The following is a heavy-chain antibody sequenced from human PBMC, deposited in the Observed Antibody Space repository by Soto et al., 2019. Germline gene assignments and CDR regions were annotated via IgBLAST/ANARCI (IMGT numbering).Heavy chain of an antibody. J-gene: IGHJ6*02. CDR3: ARDPRYDFWSGAYGMDV. Sequence: PSETLSLTCTVSGGSISSGGYYWSWIRQHPGKGLEWIGYIYYSGSTYYNPSLKSRVTISVDTSKNQFSLKLSSVTAADTAVYYCARDPRYDFWSGAYGMDVWGQGTTVTVSS. CDR1: GGSISSGGYY. CDR2: IYYSGST. V-gene: IGHV4-31*03. D-gene: IGHD3-3*01.